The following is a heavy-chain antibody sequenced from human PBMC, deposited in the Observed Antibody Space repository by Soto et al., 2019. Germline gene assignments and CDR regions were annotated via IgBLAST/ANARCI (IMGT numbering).Heavy chain of an antibody. J-gene: IGHJ4*02. CDR2: IYPGDSDT. V-gene: IGHV5-51*01. CDR1: GYSFTSYW. CDR3: ARHDFPPDTAMAPVGY. D-gene: IGHD5-18*01. Sequence: PGESLKISCKGSGYSFTSYWSGWVRQMPGKGLEWMGIIYPGDSDTRYSPSFQGQVTISADKSISTAYLQWSSLKASDTAMYYCARHDFPPDTAMAPVGYWGRGTLVTVSS.